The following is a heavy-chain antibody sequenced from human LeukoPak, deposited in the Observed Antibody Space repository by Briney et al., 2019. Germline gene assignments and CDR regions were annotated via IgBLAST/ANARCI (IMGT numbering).Heavy chain of an antibody. CDR2: IYHSGST. J-gene: IGHJ4*02. CDR3: ARAANRYYFDY. V-gene: IGHV4-30-2*01. Sequence: SETLSLTCAVSGGSISSGGYSWSWIRQPPGTGLEWIGYIYHSGSTYYNPSLKSRVTISVDRSKNQFSLKLSSVTAADTAVYYCARAANRYYFDYWGQGTLVTVSS. CDR1: GGSISSGGYS.